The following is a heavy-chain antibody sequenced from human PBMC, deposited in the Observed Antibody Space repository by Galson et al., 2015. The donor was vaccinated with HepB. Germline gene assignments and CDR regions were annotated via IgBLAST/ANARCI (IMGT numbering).Heavy chain of an antibody. D-gene: IGHD2-2*02. Sequence: SLRLSCAASGFTFSSYSMNWVRQAPGKGLEWVSSISSSSSYIYYADSVKGRFTISRDNAKNSLYLQMNSLRAEDTAVYYCARRKDIVVVPAAIPLDYWGQGTLVTVSS. V-gene: IGHV3-21*01. CDR2: ISSSSSYI. CDR3: ARRKDIVVVPAAIPLDY. J-gene: IGHJ4*02. CDR1: GFTFSSYS.